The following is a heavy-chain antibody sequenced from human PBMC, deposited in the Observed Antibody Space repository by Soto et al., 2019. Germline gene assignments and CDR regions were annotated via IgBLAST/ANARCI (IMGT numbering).Heavy chain of an antibody. J-gene: IGHJ4*02. D-gene: IGHD3-10*01. V-gene: IGHV1-69*01. Sequence: QVQLVQSGAEVKKPGSSVKVSCKASGGIFSTYAISWLRQAPGQGLQWMGGIIPIFGTPNYAQRFQGRVNITADESTSTAYMVLSRLRSEDTAVYYCARDRDDYGSGNYYNRIDFWGQGTLVTVSS. CDR2: IIPIFGTP. CDR1: GGIFSTYA. CDR3: ARDRDDYGSGNYYNRIDF.